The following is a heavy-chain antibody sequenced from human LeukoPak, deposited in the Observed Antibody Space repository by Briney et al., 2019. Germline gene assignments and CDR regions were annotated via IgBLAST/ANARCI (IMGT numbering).Heavy chain of an antibody. J-gene: IGHJ4*02. CDR1: GSNLTEFS. CDR3: ATIAPGDLFDS. Sequence: GASVKVSCKVSGSNLTEFSIHWVRQAPGKGLEWMGGFVPEDDEAIYAQGFQGRVTMTEDTSTDTAYMELSSLRSEDTAMYYCATIAPGDLFDSWGQGTLVTVSS. V-gene: IGHV1-24*01. CDR2: FVPEDDEA. D-gene: IGHD7-27*01.